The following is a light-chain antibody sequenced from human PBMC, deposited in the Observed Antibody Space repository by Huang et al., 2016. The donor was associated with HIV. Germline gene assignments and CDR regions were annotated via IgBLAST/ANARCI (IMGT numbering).Light chain of an antibody. Sequence: AIQMTQSPSSLSASVGDRVTITCRASQGIRNDLGWYQQKPGKAPKVLIYGTSNLLSGVPSRFSGSGSGTDFTLTISSLQPEDFATYYCVQDYNYPRTFGQGTKVEF. CDR2: GTS. J-gene: IGKJ1*01. CDR3: VQDYNYPRT. V-gene: IGKV1-6*01. CDR1: QGIRND.